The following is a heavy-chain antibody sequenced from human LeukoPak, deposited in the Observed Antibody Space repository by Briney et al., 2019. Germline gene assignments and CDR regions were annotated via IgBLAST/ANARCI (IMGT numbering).Heavy chain of an antibody. V-gene: IGHV3-7*03. Sequence: GGSLRLSCAASVFTFSSYWMSWVRQAPGKGLEWVANIKHDESEKNYVDSVKGRFTISRDNAKNSLYLQMNSLRAEDTAVYYCARDAPNYSSTWYPSHYWGRGTLVTVSS. CDR1: VFTFSSYW. J-gene: IGHJ4*02. CDR2: IKHDESEK. D-gene: IGHD6-13*01. CDR3: ARDAPNYSSTWYPSHY.